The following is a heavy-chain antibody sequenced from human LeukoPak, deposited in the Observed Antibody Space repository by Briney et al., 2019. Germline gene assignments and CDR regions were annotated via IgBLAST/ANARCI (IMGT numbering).Heavy chain of an antibody. V-gene: IGHV3-30*18. D-gene: IGHD3-22*01. CDR1: GFTFSSYG. CDR3: AKPYYYDSSGYPPFFDY. CDR2: ISYDGSNK. J-gene: IGHJ4*02. Sequence: GGSLRLSCAASGFTFSSYGMHWVRQAPGKGLEWVAVISYDGSNKYYADSVKGRFTISRDNSKNTLYLQMNSLRAEDTAVYYCAKPYYYDSSGYPPFFDYWGQGTLVTVSS.